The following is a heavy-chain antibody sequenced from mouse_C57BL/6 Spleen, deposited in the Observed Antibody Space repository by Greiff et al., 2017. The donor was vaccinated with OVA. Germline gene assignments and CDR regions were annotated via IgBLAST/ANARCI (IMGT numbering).Heavy chain of an antibody. Sequence: EVKLMESGGGLVKPGGSLKLSCAASGFTFSDYGMHWVRQAPEKGLEWVAYISSGSSTIYYADTVKGRFTISRDNAKNTLFLQRTSLRSEDTAMYYCARGITTVVAFDYGGQGTTLTVSS. D-gene: IGHD1-1*01. V-gene: IGHV5-17*01. CDR1: GFTFSDYG. CDR3: ARGITTVVAFDY. J-gene: IGHJ2*01. CDR2: ISSGSSTI.